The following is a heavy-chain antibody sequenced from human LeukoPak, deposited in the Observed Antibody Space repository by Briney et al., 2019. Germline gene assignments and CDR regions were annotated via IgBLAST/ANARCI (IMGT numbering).Heavy chain of an antibody. CDR3: ARQVYSSSWSYYFEY. Sequence: SETLSLTCTVSGGSISSYYWSWIRQPPGKGLEWIGYIYYSGSTNYNPSLKSRVTMSIDTSKNQFSLKLSSVTPADTAVYYCARQVYSSSWSYYFEYWGQGILVTVSS. CDR2: IYYSGST. V-gene: IGHV4-59*01. D-gene: IGHD6-13*01. J-gene: IGHJ4*02. CDR1: GGSISSYY.